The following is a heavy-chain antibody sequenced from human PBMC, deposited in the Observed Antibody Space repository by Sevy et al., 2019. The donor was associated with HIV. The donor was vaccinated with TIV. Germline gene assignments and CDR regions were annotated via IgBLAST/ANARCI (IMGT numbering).Heavy chain of an antibody. CDR1: GYTFSDYY. D-gene: IGHD4-17*01. CDR3: ARLTTRPTSDLYGMDV. V-gene: IGHV1-2*02. CDR2: INPNDGVT. J-gene: IGHJ6*02. Sequence: ASVKVSCKASGYTFSDYYIHWVRQAPGQGLEWMAWINPNDGVTHYAQRFQGGVTLTRDTSVSTAYMDLRGLSYDDTAIYYCARLTTRPTSDLYGMDVWGQGTPVTVSS.